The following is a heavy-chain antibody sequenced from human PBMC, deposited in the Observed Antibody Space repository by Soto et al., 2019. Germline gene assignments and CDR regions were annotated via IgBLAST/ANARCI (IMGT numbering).Heavy chain of an antibody. V-gene: IGHV1-58*02. CDR1: GFRFTNSG. CDR2: IVVGSGNT. D-gene: IGHD3-9*01. J-gene: IGHJ4*02. CDR3: AATYYDILTGYPY. Sequence: ASVKVSCKASGFRFTNSGMQWVRQARGQRLEWIGWIVVGSGNTNYAQKFQERVTITRDMSTSTAYMELSNLRSEDTAVYYCAATYYDILTGYPYWGQGTLVTSPQ.